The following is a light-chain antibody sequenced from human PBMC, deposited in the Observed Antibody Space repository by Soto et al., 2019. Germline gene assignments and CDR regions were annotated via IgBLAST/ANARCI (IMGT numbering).Light chain of an antibody. J-gene: IGKJ1*01. CDR1: QGISTY. CDR2: DAS. CDR3: QQYTNTNNPWM. V-gene: IGKV1D-13*01. Sequence: IQLTQSPSFLSSSAGDRVTITFLASQGISTYLNWYQQKPGKAPKLLIYDASSLESGVPSRFSGSGSGTEFTLIISGLQPDDSATYYCQQYTNTNNPWMFGQGTKVDIK.